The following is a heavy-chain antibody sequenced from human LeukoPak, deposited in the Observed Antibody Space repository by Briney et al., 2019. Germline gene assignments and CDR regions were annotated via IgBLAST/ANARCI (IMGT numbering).Heavy chain of an antibody. CDR3: ARVPGYSSFNYYYGLDV. D-gene: IGHD6-19*01. CDR2: INPNSGGT. Sequence: ASVKVSCKASGYTFTGYYMHWVRQAPGQGLEWMGWINPNSGGTNYAQKLQGRVTMTTDTSTSTAYMELRSLRSDDTAVYYCARVPGYSSFNYYYGLDVWGQGTTVTVSS. CDR1: GYTFTGYY. J-gene: IGHJ6*02. V-gene: IGHV1-2*02.